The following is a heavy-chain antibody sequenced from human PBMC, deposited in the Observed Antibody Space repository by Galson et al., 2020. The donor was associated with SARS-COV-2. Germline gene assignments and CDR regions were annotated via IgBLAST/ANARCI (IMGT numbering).Heavy chain of an antibody. D-gene: IGHD5-18*01. CDR1: GGSISSSSYY. CDR2: IYYSGST. Sequence: ASETLTLTCTVSGGSISSSSYYWGWIRQPPGKGLEWIGSIYYSGSTYYNPSLKSRVTISVDTSKNQFSLKLSSVTAADTAVYYCAKRGYSSVDAFDIWGQGTMVTVSS. CDR3: AKRGYSSVDAFDI. J-gene: IGHJ3*02. V-gene: IGHV4-39*01.